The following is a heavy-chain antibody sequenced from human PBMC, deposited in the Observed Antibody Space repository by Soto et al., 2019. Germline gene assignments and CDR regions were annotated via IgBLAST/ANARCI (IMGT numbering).Heavy chain of an antibody. D-gene: IGHD3-16*01. J-gene: IGHJ4*02. CDR1: GFKCSNYA. Sequence: GSLRLSCAASGFKCSNYAMSWVRQAPGKGLEWVSLISATGGGTYYADSVKGRFTISRDNSHNTLYLQLHSLTAEDTAVYYCAKDRRAGGNSAFYFDFWGQGAQVTVSS. CDR3: AKDRRAGGNSAFYFDF. CDR2: ISATGGGT. V-gene: IGHV3-23*01.